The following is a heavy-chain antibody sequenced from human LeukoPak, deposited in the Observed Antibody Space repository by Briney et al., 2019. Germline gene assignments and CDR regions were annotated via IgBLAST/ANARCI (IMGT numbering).Heavy chain of an antibody. Sequence: GGSLRLSCAASGFTSSSYAMSWVRQAPGKGLEWVSAISGSGGSTYYADSVKGRFTISRDNSKNTLYLQMNSLRAEDTAVYYCAKDPNVLLWFGYFDYWGQGTLVTVSS. D-gene: IGHD3-10*01. J-gene: IGHJ4*02. CDR2: ISGSGGST. CDR3: AKDPNVLLWFGYFDY. V-gene: IGHV3-23*01. CDR1: GFTSSSYA.